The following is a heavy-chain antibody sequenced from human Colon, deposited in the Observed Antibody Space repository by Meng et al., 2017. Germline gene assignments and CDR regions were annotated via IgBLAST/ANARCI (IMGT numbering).Heavy chain of an antibody. V-gene: IGHV4-31*03. CDR2: IYYSGST. D-gene: IGHD3-9*01. CDR3: ARVNYDILTGYSYYFDY. J-gene: IGHJ4*02. Sequence: SETLSLTCTVSGGSISSGGYYWSWIRQHPGKGLEWIGYIYYSGSTYYNPSLKSRVTISVDTSKNQFSLKLSSVTAADTAVYYCARVNYDILTGYSYYFDYWGQGTLVTGYS. CDR1: GGSISSGGYY.